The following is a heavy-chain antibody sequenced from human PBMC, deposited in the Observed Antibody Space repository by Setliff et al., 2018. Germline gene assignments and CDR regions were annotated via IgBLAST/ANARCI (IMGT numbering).Heavy chain of an antibody. J-gene: IGHJ4*02. CDR2: IYYSGST. CDR3: ARGGTYRYFDY. CDR1: GGSISSHY. V-gene: IGHV4-59*11. Sequence: SETLSLTCTVSGGSISSHYWSWIRQPPGKGLEWIGYIYYSGSTNYNPSLKSRVTISVDTSKNQFSLKLSSVTAADTAIYYCARGGTYRYFDYWGQGTLVTVSS.